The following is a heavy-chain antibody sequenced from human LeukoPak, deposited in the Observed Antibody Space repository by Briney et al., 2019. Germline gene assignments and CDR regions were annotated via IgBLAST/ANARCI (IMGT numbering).Heavy chain of an antibody. J-gene: IGHJ4*02. Sequence: GGSLRLSCAASGFTFTTYALSWVRQAPGKGLEWVSIIYSAGSTYYADSVKGRFTISRDNSKNTLFLQVNSLRAEDTAVYYCASTGSYYYYFDYWGQGTLVTVSS. CDR2: IYSAGST. CDR3: ASTGSYYYYFDY. CDR1: GFTFTTYA. D-gene: IGHD3-10*01. V-gene: IGHV3-53*01.